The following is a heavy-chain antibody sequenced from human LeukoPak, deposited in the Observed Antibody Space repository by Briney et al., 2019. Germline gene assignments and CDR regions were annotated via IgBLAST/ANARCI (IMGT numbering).Heavy chain of an antibody. J-gene: IGHJ4*02. Sequence: PGGSLRLSCAASGFTFSSYWMSWVRQALGKGLEWVANIKQDGSEKYYVDSVKGRFTISRDNAKNSLYLQMNSLRAEDTAVYYCASWYSGYDRGFGYWGQGTLVTVSS. CDR3: ASWYSGYDRGFGY. V-gene: IGHV3-7*01. D-gene: IGHD5-12*01. CDR2: IKQDGSEK. CDR1: GFTFSSYW.